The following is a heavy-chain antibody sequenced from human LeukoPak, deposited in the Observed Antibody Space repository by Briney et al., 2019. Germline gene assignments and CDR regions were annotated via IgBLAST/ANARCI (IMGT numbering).Heavy chain of an antibody. CDR2: ISYDGSNK. D-gene: IGHD3-22*01. V-gene: IGHV3-30*03. J-gene: IGHJ4*02. CDR3: ASEAYYDKFIDF. Sequence: GGSLRLSCAASGFTFSSYGMHWVRQAPGKGLEWVAVISYDGSNKYYADSVKGRFTISRDNSKNTLYLQMNSLRAEDTAVYYCASEAYYDKFIDFWGQGALVTVSS. CDR1: GFTFSSYG.